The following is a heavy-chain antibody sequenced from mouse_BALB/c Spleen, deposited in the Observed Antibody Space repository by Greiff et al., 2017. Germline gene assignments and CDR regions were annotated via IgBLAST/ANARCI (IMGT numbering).Heavy chain of an antibody. CDR2: IRLKSDNYAT. Sequence: EVKLVESGGGLVQPGGSMKLSCVASGFTFSSYWMSWVRQSPEKGLEWVAEIRLKSDNYATHYAESVKGKFTISRDDSKSRLYLQMNSLRAEDTGIYYCTGRIFYAMDYWGQGTSVTVSS. CDR3: TGRIFYAMDY. J-gene: IGHJ4*01. CDR1: GFTFSSYW. V-gene: IGHV6-6*02.